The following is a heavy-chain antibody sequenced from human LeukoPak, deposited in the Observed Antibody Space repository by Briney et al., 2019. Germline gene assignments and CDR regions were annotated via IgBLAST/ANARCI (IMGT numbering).Heavy chain of an antibody. CDR3: AKDMPARGGSGWSRDYMDV. D-gene: IGHD6-19*01. Sequence: GGSLRLSCAASGFTFSDYYMSWIRQAPGKGLEWVSYISRSGSTIYYADSVKGRFTISRDSSKNTLYLQMNSLRAEDMAVYYCAKDMPARGGSGWSRDYMDVWGKGTTVTISS. V-gene: IGHV3-11*01. CDR1: GFTFSDYY. J-gene: IGHJ6*03. CDR2: ISRSGSTI.